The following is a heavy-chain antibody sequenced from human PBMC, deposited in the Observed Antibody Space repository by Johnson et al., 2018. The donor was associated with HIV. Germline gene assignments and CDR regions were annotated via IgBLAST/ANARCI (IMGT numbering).Heavy chain of an antibody. J-gene: IGHJ3*02. CDR2: ISSSGSTI. CDR3: ARRWIVAARPPENAFDI. Sequence: QVQLVESGGGLVKPGGSLRLSCAASGFTFSDYYMSWIRQAPGKGLEWVSYISSSGSTIYYADSVKGRFTISRDNAKNSLYLQMNSLRAEDTAWYYCARRWIVAARPPENAFDIWGQGTMVTVSS. D-gene: IGHD6-6*01. V-gene: IGHV3-11*01. CDR1: GFTFSDYY.